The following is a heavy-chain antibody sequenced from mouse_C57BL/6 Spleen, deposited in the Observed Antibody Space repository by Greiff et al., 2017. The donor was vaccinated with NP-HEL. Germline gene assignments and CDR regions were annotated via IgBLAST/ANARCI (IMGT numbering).Heavy chain of an antibody. D-gene: IGHD2-3*01. CDR3: AIGGGDGYYAY. CDR1: GYTFTSYW. Sequence: VQLQQSGAELVRPGSSVKLSCKASGYTFTSYWMHWVKQRPIQGLEWIGNIDPSDSETHFNQKFKDKATLTVDKSSSTAYMQLSSLTSEDSAVYYCAIGGGDGYYAYWGQGTLVTVSA. J-gene: IGHJ3*01. CDR2: IDPSDSET. V-gene: IGHV1-52*01.